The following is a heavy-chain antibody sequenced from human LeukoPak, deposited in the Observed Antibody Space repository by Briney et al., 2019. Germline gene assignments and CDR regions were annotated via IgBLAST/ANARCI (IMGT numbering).Heavy chain of an antibody. CDR2: IWNSGSTI. Sequence: GGSLRLSCAASGFTFSSYSMNWVRQAPGKGLEWVSYIWNSGSTIYYADSVKGRFTISRDNAKNSLYLQMNSLRAEDTAVYYCARGHYGLDVWGQGTTVTVSS. J-gene: IGHJ6*02. CDR1: GFTFSSYS. CDR3: ARGHYGLDV. V-gene: IGHV3-48*04.